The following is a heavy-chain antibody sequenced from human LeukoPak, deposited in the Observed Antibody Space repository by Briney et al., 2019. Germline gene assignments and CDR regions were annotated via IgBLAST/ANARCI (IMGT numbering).Heavy chain of an antibody. CDR1: GFTFSSYG. CDR3: AKGTRLLNRPGWWY. D-gene: IGHD2-15*01. Sequence: SGGSLRLSCAASGFTFSSYGMHWVRQAPGKGLEWVSGISGRGDSTYSADSVKGRFTISRDNSKNTLYLQMNSLRAEDTAVYYCAKGTRLLNRPGWWYWGQGTLVTVSS. CDR2: ISGRGDST. V-gene: IGHV3-23*01. J-gene: IGHJ4*02.